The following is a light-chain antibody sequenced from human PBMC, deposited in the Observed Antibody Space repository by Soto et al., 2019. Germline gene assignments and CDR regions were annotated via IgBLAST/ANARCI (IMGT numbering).Light chain of an antibody. CDR2: WAS. CDR3: QQYYTTPLT. CDR1: QRVLYSSNRQNY. Sequence: DIVMTQSPDPLAVSLGERATIYCKSSQRVLYSSNRQNYLAWYQQKPGQPPQLRIYWASTRESGVPDRFSGSGSGTDFTLTIRSLQAADVALYYCQQYYTTPLTLGAGTKVDIK. J-gene: IGKJ4*01. V-gene: IGKV4-1*01.